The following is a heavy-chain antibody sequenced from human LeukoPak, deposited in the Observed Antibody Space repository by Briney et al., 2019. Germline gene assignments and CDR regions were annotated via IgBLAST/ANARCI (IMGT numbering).Heavy chain of an antibody. Sequence: GGSLRLSCAASGFTFSCYWMSWVRQAPGKGLEWVANIKQDGSAKYYVDSVKGRFTISRDNAKNSLYLQMNSLRAEDTAVYYCTRKWELDYWGQGTLVTVSS. V-gene: IGHV3-7*02. D-gene: IGHD1-26*01. CDR2: IKQDGSAK. CDR3: TRKWELDY. J-gene: IGHJ4*02. CDR1: GFTFSCYW.